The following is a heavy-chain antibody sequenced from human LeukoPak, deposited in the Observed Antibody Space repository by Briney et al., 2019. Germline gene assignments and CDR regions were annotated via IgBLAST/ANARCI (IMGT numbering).Heavy chain of an antibody. J-gene: IGHJ4*02. CDR3: ARERIAVAGGFDY. D-gene: IGHD6-19*01. V-gene: IGHV3-30*04. CDR2: ISYDGSNK. CDR1: GFTFSSYA. Sequence: PGRPLRLSCAASGFTFSSYAMHWVRQAPGKGLEWVAVISYDGSNKYYADSVKGRFTISRDNSKNTLYLQMNSLRAEDTAVYYCARERIAVAGGFDYWGQGTLVTVSS.